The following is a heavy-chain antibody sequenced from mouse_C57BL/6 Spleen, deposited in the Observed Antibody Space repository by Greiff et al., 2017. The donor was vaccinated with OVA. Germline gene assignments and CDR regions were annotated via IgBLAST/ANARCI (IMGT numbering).Heavy chain of an antibody. CDR2: IYPGSGST. CDR1: GYTFTSYW. Sequence: QVQLQQPGAELVKPGASVKMSCKASGYTFTSYWITWVKQRPGQGLEWIGDIYPGSGSTNYNEKFKSKATLTVDTSSSTAYMQLSSLTSEDSAVYYCAREGVVYYGYYGRYFDVWGTGTTVTVSS. CDR3: AREGVVYYGYYGRYFDV. V-gene: IGHV1-55*01. J-gene: IGHJ1*03. D-gene: IGHD2-1*01.